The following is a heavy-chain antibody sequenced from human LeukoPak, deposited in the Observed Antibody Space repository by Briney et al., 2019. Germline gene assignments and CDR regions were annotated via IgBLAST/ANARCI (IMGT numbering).Heavy chain of an antibody. Sequence: SETLSLTCTVSGASISDYYWSWIGQPPGKGLEWIGFGHYTGSSNYNPSLKSRVTTSVDTSKSQFSLKLISVTAADTAVYYCARHDNRGYYSLHYWGQGALVTVSS. CDR2: GHYTGSS. V-gene: IGHV4-59*08. J-gene: IGHJ4*02. CDR3: ARHDNRGYYSLHY. CDR1: GASISDYY. D-gene: IGHD3-22*01.